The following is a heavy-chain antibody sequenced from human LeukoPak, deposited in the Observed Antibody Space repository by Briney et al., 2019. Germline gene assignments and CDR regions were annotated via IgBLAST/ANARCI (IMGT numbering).Heavy chain of an antibody. CDR3: ARRYCSSISCSYPFDP. J-gene: IGHJ5*02. CDR1: GVSISGYY. V-gene: IGHV4-59*08. D-gene: IGHD2-2*01. CDR2: IYYSGST. Sequence: SETLSLACTVSGVSISGYYWSWIRQPPGKGLERIGDIYYSGSTNYNPSLKSRVTISVDTSKSQISLRLSSVTAADTAVYYCARRYCSSISCSYPFDPWGQGTLVTVSS.